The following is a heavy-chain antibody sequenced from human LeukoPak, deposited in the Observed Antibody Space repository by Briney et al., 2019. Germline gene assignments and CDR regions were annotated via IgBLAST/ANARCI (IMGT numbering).Heavy chain of an antibody. D-gene: IGHD2-15*01. CDR1: GFTVSSNY. J-gene: IGHJ4*02. Sequence: GGSLRLXCAASGFTVSSNYMSWVRRAPGKGLEWVSVIYSGGSTYYADSVKGRFTISRDNSKNTLYLQMNSLRAEDTAVYYCARAEDIGYCSGGSCYPQYYFDYWGQGTLVTVSS. CDR2: IYSGGST. V-gene: IGHV3-66*02. CDR3: ARAEDIGYCSGGSCYPQYYFDY.